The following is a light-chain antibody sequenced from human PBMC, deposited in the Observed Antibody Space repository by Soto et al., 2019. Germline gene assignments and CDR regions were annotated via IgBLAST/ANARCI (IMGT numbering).Light chain of an antibody. Sequence: DIQMTQSPSTLSASVGDRVTITCRASQSIISWLAWYQQKPGKAPKLLIYKASSLDSGIPSRFSGSGSGTQFTLTISSLQPDDFATYHCQQSFTFGPGTKVDIK. J-gene: IGKJ3*01. CDR2: KAS. CDR1: QSIISW. CDR3: QQSFT. V-gene: IGKV1-5*03.